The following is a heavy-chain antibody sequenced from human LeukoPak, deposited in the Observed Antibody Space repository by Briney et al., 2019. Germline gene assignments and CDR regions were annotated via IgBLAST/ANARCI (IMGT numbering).Heavy chain of an antibody. CDR3: AKWGHSYYYGMDV. J-gene: IGHJ6*02. CDR2: IYYSGST. D-gene: IGHD1-26*01. Sequence: SETLSLTCTVSGDSFSSGNYYWIWIRQPPGKGREWFGYIYYSGSTNYNPSLKSRVTISVDKSKNQFSLKLSSVTAADTAVYYCAKWGHSYYYGMDVWGQGTPVTVSS. V-gene: IGHV4-61*01. CDR1: GDSFSSGNYY.